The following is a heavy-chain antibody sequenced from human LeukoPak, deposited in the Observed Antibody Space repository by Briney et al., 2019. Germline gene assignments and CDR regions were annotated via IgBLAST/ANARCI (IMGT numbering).Heavy chain of an antibody. V-gene: IGHV3-30*18. D-gene: IGHD6-13*01. CDR1: GFAFSSYG. CDR3: AKDRSRDIAAADLPMDV. Sequence: GGSLRLSCAASGFAFSSYGMHWVRQAPGKGLEWVAVISYDGSNKYYADSVKGRFTISRDNSKNTLYLQMNSLRAEDTAVYYCAKDRSRDIAAADLPMDVWGQGTTVTVSS. CDR2: ISYDGSNK. J-gene: IGHJ6*02.